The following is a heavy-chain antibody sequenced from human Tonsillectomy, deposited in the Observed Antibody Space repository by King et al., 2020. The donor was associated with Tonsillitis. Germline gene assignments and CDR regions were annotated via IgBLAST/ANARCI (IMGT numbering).Heavy chain of an antibody. CDR2: IYYSGST. V-gene: IGHV4-39*01. CDR1: GGSISSSSYY. CDR3: ASPITAAGIDYYYYGMDV. D-gene: IGHD6-13*01. Sequence: QLQESGPGLVKPSETLSLTCTVSGGSISSSSYYWGWIRQPPGKGLEWIGSIYYSGSTYYNPSLKSRVTISVDTSKNQFSLKLSSVTAADTAVYYCASPITAAGIDYYYYGMDVWGQGTTVTVSS. J-gene: IGHJ6*02.